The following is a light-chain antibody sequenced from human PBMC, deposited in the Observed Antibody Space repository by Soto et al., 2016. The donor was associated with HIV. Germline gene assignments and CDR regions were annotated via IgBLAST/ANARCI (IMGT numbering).Light chain of an antibody. J-gene: IGKJ2*01. CDR3: HQYNTYPHT. CDR1: QDITTW. V-gene: IGKV1-5*03. Sequence: DIQMTQSPSTLSASVGDRVTITCRASQDITTWLAWYQLKPGKPPNLLIYKASNLQNGVPSRFSGSGSGTEFTLTISSLQPDDFATYYCHQYNTYPHTFGLGTKLEIK. CDR2: KAS.